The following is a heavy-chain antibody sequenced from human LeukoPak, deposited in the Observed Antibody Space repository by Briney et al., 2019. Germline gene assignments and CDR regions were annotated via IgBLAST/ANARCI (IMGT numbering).Heavy chain of an antibody. Sequence: ASVKVSCKASGGPFSSYAISWVRQAPGQGLDWMGGIIPIFGTANYAQKFQGRVTITADESTSTAYMELRSLRSDDTAVYYCARDGVGATQDFDYWGQGTLVTVSS. D-gene: IGHD1-26*01. CDR2: IIPIFGTA. CDR3: ARDGVGATQDFDY. V-gene: IGHV1-69*13. J-gene: IGHJ4*02. CDR1: GGPFSSYA.